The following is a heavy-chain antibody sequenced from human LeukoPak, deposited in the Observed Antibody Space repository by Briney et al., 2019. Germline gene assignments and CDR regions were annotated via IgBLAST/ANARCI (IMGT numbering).Heavy chain of an antibody. CDR2: IYYSGST. J-gene: IGHJ5*02. D-gene: IGHD2-15*01. CDR1: GGSISSYY. V-gene: IGHV4-59*01. Sequence: PSEALSLTCTVSGGSISSYYWSWIRQPPGKGLEWIGYIYYSGSTNYNPSLKSRVTISVDTSKNQFSLKLSSVTAADTAVYYCARDRRSGGSSSWFDPWGQETLVTVSS. CDR3: ARDRRSGGSSSWFDP.